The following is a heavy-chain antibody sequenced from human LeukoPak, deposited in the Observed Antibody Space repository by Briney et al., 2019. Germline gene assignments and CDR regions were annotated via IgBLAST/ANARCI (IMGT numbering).Heavy chain of an antibody. Sequence: GGSLRLSCAASGFTFSSYWMRWVRQAPGRGLEGVANIKNDGSEEYYVDSVKGRFTISRDNAKNSLFLQMNSLTVEDTAVYYCARAIRGSAVDTGDRWGQGTLVTVSS. CDR1: GFTFSSYW. D-gene: IGHD3-10*01. V-gene: IGHV3-7*01. CDR2: IKNDGSEE. CDR3: ARAIRGSAVDTGDR. J-gene: IGHJ4*02.